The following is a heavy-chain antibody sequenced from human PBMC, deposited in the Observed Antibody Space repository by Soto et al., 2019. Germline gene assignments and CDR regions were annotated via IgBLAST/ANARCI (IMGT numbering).Heavy chain of an antibody. Sequence: EVQLVESGGGLVQPGGSLRLSCEASKFSFSGYWMHWVRQDPGKGLMWVSRVNPDGSTTTYADSVKGRFTISRDNAKNTVFLQMNSLRADDTAVYYCAKVASGSYDWFDPWGQGTLVTVSS. V-gene: IGHV3-74*01. J-gene: IGHJ5*02. D-gene: IGHD1-26*01. CDR2: VNPDGSTT. CDR1: KFSFSGYW. CDR3: AKVASGSYDWFDP.